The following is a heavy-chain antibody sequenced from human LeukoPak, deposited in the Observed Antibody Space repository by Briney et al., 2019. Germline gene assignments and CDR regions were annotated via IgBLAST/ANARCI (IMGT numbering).Heavy chain of an antibody. J-gene: IGHJ4*02. D-gene: IGHD2-2*01. CDR1: GGTFSSYA. V-gene: IGHV1-69*13. CDR2: IIPIFGTA. CDR3: AREVVVVPAARGYFDY. Sequence: SVKVSCKASGGTFSSYAISWVRQAPGQGLEWMGGIIPIFGTANYAQKFQGRVTITADESTSTAYMELSSLRSEDTAVYYCAREVVVVPAARGYFDYWGQGTLVTVSS.